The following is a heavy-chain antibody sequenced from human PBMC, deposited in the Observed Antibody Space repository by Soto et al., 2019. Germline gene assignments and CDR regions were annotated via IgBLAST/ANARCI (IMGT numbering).Heavy chain of an antibody. V-gene: IGHV4-61*01. CDR2: IYYSGST. D-gene: IGHD3-9*01. Sequence: SETLSRTCTVSGGSVSSGSYYWNWIRQPPGKGLEWTGYIYYSGSTNYNPSLKSRVTISVDTSKNQFSLKLSSVTAADTAVYSCETYDILAAYYHWGQGTLVTVSS. J-gene: IGHJ5*02. CDR3: ETYDILAAYYH. CDR1: GGSVSSGSYY.